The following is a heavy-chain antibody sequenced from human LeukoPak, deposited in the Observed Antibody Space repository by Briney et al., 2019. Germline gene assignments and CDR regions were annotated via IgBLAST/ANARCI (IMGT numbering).Heavy chain of an antibody. CDR3: AKDGAASTYFDN. J-gene: IGHJ4*02. V-gene: IGHV3-33*06. CDR2: MWYDGSTK. Sequence: GGSLRLSCAASGFTFSSYGMHWVRQAPGKRLEWVAVMWYDGSTKYYADSVKGRFTISRDNSKNTLYLQMDSLRAEDTAVYYCAKDGAASTYFDNWGPGTLVTVSS. CDR1: GFTFSSYG. D-gene: IGHD4/OR15-4a*01.